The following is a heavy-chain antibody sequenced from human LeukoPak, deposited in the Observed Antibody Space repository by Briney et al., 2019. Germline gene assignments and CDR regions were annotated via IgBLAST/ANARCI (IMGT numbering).Heavy chain of an antibody. Sequence: GGSLRLSCAASGFTFCGSAMHWVRQASGKGLEWVGRLRSKANSYATAYAASVKGRFTISGDESKNTAYLQMNSLKTEDTAVYYCTRHVGYYDSSGYKTDYWGQGTLVTVSS. CDR3: TRHVGYYDSSGYKTDY. D-gene: IGHD3-22*01. CDR2: LRSKANSYAT. CDR1: GFTFCGSA. V-gene: IGHV3-73*01. J-gene: IGHJ4*02.